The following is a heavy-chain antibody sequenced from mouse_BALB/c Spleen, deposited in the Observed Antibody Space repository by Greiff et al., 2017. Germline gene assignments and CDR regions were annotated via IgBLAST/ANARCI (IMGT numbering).Heavy chain of an antibody. CDR2: INPSSGYT. Sequence: QVQLQQSAAELARPGASVKMSCKASGYTFTSYTMHWVKQRPGQGLEWIGYINPSSGYTEYNQKFKDKTTLTADKSSSTAYMPLSSLTSEASAVYYCAKWNGNYFDYAMDYWGQGTTVTVSS. V-gene: IGHV1-4*02. CDR1: GYTFTSYT. D-gene: IGHD2-1*01. CDR3: AKWNGNYFDYAMDY. J-gene: IGHJ4*01.